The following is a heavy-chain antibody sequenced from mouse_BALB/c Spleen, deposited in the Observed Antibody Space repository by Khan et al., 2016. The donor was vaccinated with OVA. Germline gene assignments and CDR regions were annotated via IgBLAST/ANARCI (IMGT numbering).Heavy chain of an antibody. J-gene: IGHJ3*01. CDR1: GYSITSDYA. CDR2: ISYSGST. CDR3: ARSGYEAWFAY. Sequence: EVQLQESGPGLVKPSQSLSLTCTVTGYSITSDYAWNWIRQFPRNKLEWMGYISYSGSTSYNPSLKSRISITRDTSKTQFFLPLNSVTTEDTATYCCARSGYEAWFAYWGQGTLVTVSA. V-gene: IGHV3-2*02. D-gene: IGHD2-14*01.